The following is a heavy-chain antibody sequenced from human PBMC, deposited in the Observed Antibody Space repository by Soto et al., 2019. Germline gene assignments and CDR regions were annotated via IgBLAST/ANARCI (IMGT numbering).Heavy chain of an antibody. Sequence: QVQLVQSGAEVKKPGSSVKVSCKASGGTFSSYAISWVRQAPGQGLEWMGGIIPIFGTANYAQKFQGRVTITADEPASTASMEMSSLPAEDTAVYYCGRDDGDGSPRTRRFDPWGQGTLVVVSS. D-gene: IGHD2-2*01. V-gene: IGHV1-69*12. J-gene: IGHJ5*02. CDR2: IIPIFGTA. CDR3: GRDDGDGSPRTRRFDP. CDR1: GGTFSSYA.